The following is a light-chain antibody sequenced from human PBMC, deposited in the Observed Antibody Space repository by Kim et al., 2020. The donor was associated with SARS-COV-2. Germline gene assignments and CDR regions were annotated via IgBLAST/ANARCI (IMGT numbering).Light chain of an antibody. Sequence: EIVLTQSPGTLSLSPGEGATLSCRATQSISSNFLAWFLQRPGQAPRLLIYAASNRATGIPDRFSGNRSGTDFTLTISRLEPEDSAVYYCQQYGNSPLPFGGGTKVDIK. V-gene: IGKV3-20*01. CDR3: QQYGNSPLP. CDR1: QSISSNF. J-gene: IGKJ4*01. CDR2: AAS.